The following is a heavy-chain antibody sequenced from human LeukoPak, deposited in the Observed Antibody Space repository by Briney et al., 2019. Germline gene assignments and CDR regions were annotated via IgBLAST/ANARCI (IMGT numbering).Heavy chain of an antibody. CDR1: GFTFSDYA. CDR2: LSGSGAGT. J-gene: IGHJ4*02. V-gene: IGHV3-23*01. D-gene: IGHD3-3*01. CDR3: AKAELGVDTFFDY. Sequence: GGSLRLSCAASGFTFSDYALGWVRQAPGRGLEWVATLSGSGAGTYYSDSVQGRFTISRDNSKRTLFLQMNSLRAEDTAFYYCAKAELGVDTFFDYWAREPWSPSPQ.